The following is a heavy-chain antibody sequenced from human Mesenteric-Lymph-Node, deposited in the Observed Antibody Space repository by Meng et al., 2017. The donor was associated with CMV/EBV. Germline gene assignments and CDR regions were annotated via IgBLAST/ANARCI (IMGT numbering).Heavy chain of an antibody. CDR3: ARDGGIDYSKFFDQRYYGMDV. Sequence: GESLKISCAASGFTFSSYGMHWVRQAPGKGLEWVAFIRYDGSNKCYADSVKGRFTISRDNSKNTVDLQMSNLRAEDTAVYYCARDGGIDYSKFFDQRYYGMDVWGQGTTVTVSS. CDR1: GFTFSSYG. V-gene: IGHV3-30*02. D-gene: IGHD4-11*01. J-gene: IGHJ6*02. CDR2: IRYDGSNK.